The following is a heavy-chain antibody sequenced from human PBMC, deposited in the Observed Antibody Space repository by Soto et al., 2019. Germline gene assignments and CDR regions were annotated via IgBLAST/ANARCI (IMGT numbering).Heavy chain of an antibody. CDR2: ISYDGSNK. CDR1: GFTFSSYA. J-gene: IGHJ4*02. CDR3: ARDEVDTAMAY. V-gene: IGHV3-30-3*01. D-gene: IGHD5-18*01. Sequence: GGSLRLSCAASGFTFSSYAMHWVRQAPGKGLEWVAVISYDGSNKYYADSVKGRFTISRDNSKNTLYLQMNSLRAEDTAVYYCARDEVDTAMAYWGQGTLVTVSS.